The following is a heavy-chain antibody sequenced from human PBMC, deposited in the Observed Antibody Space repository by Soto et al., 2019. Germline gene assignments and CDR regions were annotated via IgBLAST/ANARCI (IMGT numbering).Heavy chain of an antibody. D-gene: IGHD6-19*01. CDR2: TNHSGSA. CDR3: ARGLITGSHYSGGWYYFDS. CDR1: GESFSGYI. V-gene: IGHV4-34*01. J-gene: IGHJ4*02. Sequence: QVQLQQSGAGLLKPSETLSLTCAVYGESFSGYIWTWIRQTPGKGLQWIGQTNHSGSASYNPSLKSRVTISVHTSNSQFPLELSSVTAADTAVYYCARGLITGSHYSGGWYYFDSWGQGTQVTVSS.